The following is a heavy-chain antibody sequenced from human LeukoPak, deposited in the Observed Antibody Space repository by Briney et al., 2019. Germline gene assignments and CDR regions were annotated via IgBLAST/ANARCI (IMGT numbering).Heavy chain of an antibody. CDR2: INTDESSA. D-gene: IGHD2/OR15-2a*01. Sequence: GGSLRLSCAASGFTFSNHWMHWVRQAPGKGLVWVSRINTDESSANYADSVKGRFTISRDNAENTLYLQMNSLRAEDTAVYYCARGHEIGYYGMDVWGQGTTVTVSS. V-gene: IGHV3-74*01. CDR1: GFTFSNHW. CDR3: ARGHEIGYYGMDV. J-gene: IGHJ6*02.